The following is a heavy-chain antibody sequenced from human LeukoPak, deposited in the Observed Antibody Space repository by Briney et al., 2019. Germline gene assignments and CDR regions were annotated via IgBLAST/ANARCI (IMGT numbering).Heavy chain of an antibody. CDR3: ARASFDH. CDR2: ISTYNGNT. V-gene: IGHV1-18*01. J-gene: IGHJ5*02. Sequence: ASVKVSCKASGYTFVTYGINWVRQAPGQGPEWIGWISTYNGNTKYALKFQDRVTLTRDTSTTTAYMELKSLTSDDRAVYYCARASFDHWGQGTLGIVSS. CDR1: GYTFVTYG.